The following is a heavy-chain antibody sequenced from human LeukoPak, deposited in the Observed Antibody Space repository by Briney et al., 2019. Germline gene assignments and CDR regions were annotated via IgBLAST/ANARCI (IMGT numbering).Heavy chain of an antibody. J-gene: IGHJ4*02. Sequence: KASETLSLTCTVSGGSINSYYWSWIRQPPGKGLEWIGYIYYSGSTNYNPSLKSRVTISVDTSKNQFSLKLSSVTAADTAVYYCARLYPSMGATEGEIDYWGQGTLVTVSS. D-gene: IGHD1-26*01. CDR3: ARLYPSMGATEGEIDY. CDR1: GGSINSYY. CDR2: IYYSGST. V-gene: IGHV4-59*08.